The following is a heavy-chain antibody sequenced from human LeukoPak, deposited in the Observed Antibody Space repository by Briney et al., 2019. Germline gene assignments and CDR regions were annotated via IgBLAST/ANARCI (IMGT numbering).Heavy chain of an antibody. J-gene: IGHJ4*02. V-gene: IGHV3-7*01. CDR3: ARVSRTTGQLFDY. CDR1: GFTFSSYW. D-gene: IGHD1-14*01. Sequence: GGSLRLSCAASGFTFSSYWMSWVRQAPGKGLEWVANIKQDGSGKYYVDSVKGRFTISRDNAKNSLYLQMNSLRAEDTAVYYCARVSRTTGQLFDYWGQGTLVTVSS. CDR2: IKQDGSGK.